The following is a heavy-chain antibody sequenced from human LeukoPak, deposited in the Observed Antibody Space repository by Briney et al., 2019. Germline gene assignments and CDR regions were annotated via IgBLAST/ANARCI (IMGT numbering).Heavy chain of an antibody. J-gene: IGHJ4*02. Sequence: PSETLSLTCAIYGGSFSGYYWSWIRQPPGKGLKWIGEINHSGSTNYNPSLKSRVTISVDTSKNQFSLKLSSVTAADTAVYYCARGRFDSSGYYFGPIYYFDYWGQGTLVTVSS. V-gene: IGHV4-34*01. CDR2: INHSGST. CDR1: GGSFSGYY. D-gene: IGHD3-22*01. CDR3: ARGRFDSSGYYFGPIYYFDY.